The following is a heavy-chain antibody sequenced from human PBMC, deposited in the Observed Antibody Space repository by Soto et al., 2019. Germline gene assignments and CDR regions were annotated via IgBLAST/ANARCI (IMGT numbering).Heavy chain of an antibody. CDR3: AKDSEDIVLMVYATSEGYYFDY. J-gene: IGHJ4*02. D-gene: IGHD2-8*01. CDR1: GFTFSSYG. Sequence: GGSLRLSCAASGFTFSSYGMHWVRQAPGKGLEWVAVISYDGSNKYYAESVKGRFTIYRDNSKNTLYLQMNSLRAEDTAVYYCAKDSEDIVLMVYATSEGYYFDYWGQGTLVTVSS. CDR2: ISYDGSNK. V-gene: IGHV3-30*18.